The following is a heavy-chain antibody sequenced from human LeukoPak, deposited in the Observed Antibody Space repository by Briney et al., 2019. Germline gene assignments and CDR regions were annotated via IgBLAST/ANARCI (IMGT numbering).Heavy chain of an antibody. Sequence: SEALSLTCTVSGGSISSYYWNWIRQPPGKGLEWIGYIYYSGTTNYNPSLKSRVTISVDTSKNQFSLKLSSVTAADMAVYYCARFPQGGYNYFDYWGQGTLVTVSS. J-gene: IGHJ4*02. V-gene: IGHV4-59*01. CDR2: IYYSGTT. D-gene: IGHD5-24*01. CDR3: ARFPQGGYNYFDY. CDR1: GGSISSYY.